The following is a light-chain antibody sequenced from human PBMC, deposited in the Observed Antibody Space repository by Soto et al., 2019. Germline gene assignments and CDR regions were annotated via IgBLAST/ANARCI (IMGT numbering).Light chain of an antibody. CDR2: GPS. CDR3: QQFDGSRPAFT. J-gene: IGKJ2*01. CDR1: QTVNSRH. Sequence: ESLLTQSPGTLSLFPGERATLSCRASQTVNSRHLNWYQHKPGQAPRLLIYGPSIRAAGIPDRFSGSRSGADFSLTITRLEPEDSAVYYCQQFDGSRPAFTFGQGTKLEI. V-gene: IGKV3-20*01.